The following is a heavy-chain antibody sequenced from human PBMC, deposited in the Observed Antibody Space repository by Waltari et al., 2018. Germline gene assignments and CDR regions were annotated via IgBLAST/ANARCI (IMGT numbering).Heavy chain of an antibody. Sequence: QLQLQESGPGLVKPSETLSLTCPVSGASIRSTSYSWGWIRQSPGKGLEWIGSFIYNANTYYNPSLKSRVTISVDTSKNHFSLQLRSVTAADTAMYYCARPGRIGGGSLMGLDYWGQGTLVTVSS. CDR2: FIYNANT. V-gene: IGHV4-39*02. CDR1: GASIRSTSYS. CDR3: ARPGRIGGGSLMGLDY. D-gene: IGHD2-15*01. J-gene: IGHJ4*02.